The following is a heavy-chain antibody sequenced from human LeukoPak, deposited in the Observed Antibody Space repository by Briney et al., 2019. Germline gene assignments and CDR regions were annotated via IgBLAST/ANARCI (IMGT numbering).Heavy chain of an antibody. D-gene: IGHD1-26*01. CDR3: ARDPTSSWETAFDI. Sequence: GGSLRLSCAASGFTFNSYSMNWVRQAPGKGLEWVSSISSSSLSYIYYADSVKGRFTISRDNAKNSLYLQMNSLRAEDTAVYYCARDPTSSWETAFDIWGQGTMVTVSS. CDR2: ISSSSLSYI. J-gene: IGHJ3*02. CDR1: GFTFNSYS. V-gene: IGHV3-21*01.